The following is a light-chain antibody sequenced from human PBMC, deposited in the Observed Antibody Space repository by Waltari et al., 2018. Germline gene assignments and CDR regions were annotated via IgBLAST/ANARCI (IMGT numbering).Light chain of an antibody. CDR3: QQCGRSLYT. Sequence: EIVLTQSPGTLSLSPGERATLSCRASQSITSNYLAWYQQRPGQAPRLRIYDASTRATGIPDRFSGSGSGTDFTLTISRLEPEDFAVYYCQQCGRSLYTFGQGTTLEIK. J-gene: IGKJ2*01. CDR1: QSITSNY. CDR2: DAS. V-gene: IGKV3-20*01.